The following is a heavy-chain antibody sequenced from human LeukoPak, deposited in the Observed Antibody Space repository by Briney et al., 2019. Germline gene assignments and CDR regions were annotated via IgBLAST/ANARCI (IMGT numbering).Heavy chain of an antibody. CDR1: GFTFSTYS. J-gene: IGHJ5*01. V-gene: IGHV3-48*01. D-gene: IGHD5-24*01. CDR3: AREGMYGYYYDS. CDR2: ITSGSGAI. Sequence: GGSLRLSCAASGFTFSTYSMNWVRQAPGKGLEWVSYITSGSGAIYYADSVKGRFTISRDNAKNSLYLQMNSLRAEDTAVYYCAREGMYGYYYDSWGQGTLVTVSS.